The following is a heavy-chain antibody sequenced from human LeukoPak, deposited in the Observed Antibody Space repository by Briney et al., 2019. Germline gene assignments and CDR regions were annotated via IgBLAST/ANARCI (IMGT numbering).Heavy chain of an antibody. V-gene: IGHV4-39*01. CDR2: IYYNRGT. J-gene: IGHJ5*02. CDR1: SDSISNSAYH. CDR3: ARAPGYSSSSGGLDP. Sequence: SETLSLTCTVSSDSISNSAYHWGWIRQPPGRGLEWIGTIYYNRGTYYNPSLKSRVTISVDTSKNQFSLKLSSVTAADTAVYYCARAPGYSSSSGGLDPWGQGTLVTVSS. D-gene: IGHD6-6*01.